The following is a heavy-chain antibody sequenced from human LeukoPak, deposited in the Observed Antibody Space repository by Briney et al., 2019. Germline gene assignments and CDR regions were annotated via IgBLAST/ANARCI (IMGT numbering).Heavy chain of an antibody. CDR2: INHSGST. V-gene: IGHV4-34*01. Sequence: SETLSLTCAVYGGSFSGYYWSWIRQPPGKGLEWIGEINHSGSTNYNPSLKSRVTISVDTSKNQFSLKVCSVTAADTAVYYCARVSSGGPRDYFDYWGQGTLVTVSS. CDR3: ARVSSGGPRDYFDY. D-gene: IGHD2-8*02. CDR1: GGSFSGYY. J-gene: IGHJ4*02.